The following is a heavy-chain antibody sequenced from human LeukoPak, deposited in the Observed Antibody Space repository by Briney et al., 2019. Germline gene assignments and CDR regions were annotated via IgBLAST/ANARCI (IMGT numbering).Heavy chain of an antibody. V-gene: IGHV3-23*01. CDR1: GFTFSSYA. CDR2: ISGSGGST. J-gene: IGHJ5*02. Sequence: GGSLRLSCAASGFTFSSYAMSWVRQAPGKGLEWVSAISGSGGSTYYADSVKGRFTISRDNAKNSLYLQMNSLRAEDTAVYYCARASYSSNWFDPWGQGTLVTVSS. D-gene: IGHD3-16*01. CDR3: ARASYSSNWFDP.